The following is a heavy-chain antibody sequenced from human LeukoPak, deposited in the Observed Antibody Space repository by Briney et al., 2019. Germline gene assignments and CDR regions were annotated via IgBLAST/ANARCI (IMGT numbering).Heavy chain of an antibody. D-gene: IGHD3-22*01. J-gene: IGHJ4*02. CDR1: GFTFSSNS. CDR2: ISSSSSTI. Sequence: GGPLSLPFEAPGFTFSSNSMNGVRQAPGKGLEWVSYISSSSSTIYYADSVKGRFTISRDNAKNSLYLQMNSLRAEDTAVYYCARGAYYYEDWGQGTLVTVSS. CDR3: ARGAYYYED. V-gene: IGHV3-48*01.